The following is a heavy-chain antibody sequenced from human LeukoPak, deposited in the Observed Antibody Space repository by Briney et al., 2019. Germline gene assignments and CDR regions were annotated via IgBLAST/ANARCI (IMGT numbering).Heavy chain of an antibody. CDR3: ARAGGYCSGGSCYRGYSWFDP. CDR2: ILYNGNNK. V-gene: IGHV3-33*01. Sequence: GGSLRLSCAASGFTFSSSGMHWVRQAPGKGLEWVAVILYNGNNKYYADSVKGRFTISRDNSKNTLYLQMNSLRVEDTAVYYCARAGGYCSGGSCYRGYSWFDPWGQGTLVTVSS. CDR1: GFTFSSSG. J-gene: IGHJ5*02. D-gene: IGHD2-15*01.